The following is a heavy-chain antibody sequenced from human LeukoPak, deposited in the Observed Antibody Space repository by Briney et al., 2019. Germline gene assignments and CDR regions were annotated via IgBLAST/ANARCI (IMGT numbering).Heavy chain of an antibody. J-gene: IGHJ5*01. CDR1: GGSITGYY. Sequence: TSETLSLTCTVFGGSITGYYWSWIRQPPGKALEWIGYIYYTGSTNYNPSLMSRVTMSLETSKNHFSLKVTSVSAAGTAVYYCARVVVAAGSNWFDSWGQGTLVTVSS. CDR2: IYYTGST. D-gene: IGHD2-15*01. V-gene: IGHV4-59*01. CDR3: ARVVVAAGSNWFDS.